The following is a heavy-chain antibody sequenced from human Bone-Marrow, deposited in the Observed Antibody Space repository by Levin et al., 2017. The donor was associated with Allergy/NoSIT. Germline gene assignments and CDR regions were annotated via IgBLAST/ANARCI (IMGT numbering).Heavy chain of an antibody. CDR1: GFTFSDYA. CDR2: TSGDGGNT. V-gene: IGHV3-23*01. Sequence: GASVKVSCAASGFTFSDYAMSWVRQAPGKGLEWVSATSGDGGNTYYTKSVKGRFTISRDNSQKMLYLQMNSLRVEDTALYYCANSWSYCGKKCYTYNFDYWGQGILVTVSS. CDR3: ANSWSYCGKKCYTYNFDY. D-gene: IGHD2-21*01. J-gene: IGHJ4*02.